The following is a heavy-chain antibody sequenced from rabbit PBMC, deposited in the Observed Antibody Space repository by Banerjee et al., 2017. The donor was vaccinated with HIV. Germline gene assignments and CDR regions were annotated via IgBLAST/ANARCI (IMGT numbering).Heavy chain of an antibody. CDR1: GFSFSGSYY. J-gene: IGHJ4*01. CDR2: IDAGSSGSA. Sequence: QSLEESGGDLVKPGASLTLTCTASGFSFSGSYYMCWVRQAPGKGLEWIACIDAGSSGSAYYASWAKGRFTISKTSSTTVTLQMTSLTAADTATFFCARGYKTNTYYGLWGQGTLVTVS. V-gene: IGHV1S40*01. CDR3: ARGYKTNTYYGL. D-gene: IGHD2-1*01.